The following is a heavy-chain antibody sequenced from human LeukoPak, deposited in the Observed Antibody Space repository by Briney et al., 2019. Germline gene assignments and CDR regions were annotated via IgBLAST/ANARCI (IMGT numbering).Heavy chain of an antibody. J-gene: IGHJ3*02. CDR1: GGTFSSYA. D-gene: IGHD6-13*01. CDR2: INPSGGST. CDR3: AREKISSSWHDAFDI. Sequence: ASVKVSCKASGGTFSSYAISWVRQAPGQGLEWMGIINPSGGSTSYAQKFQGRVTMTRDTSTSTVYMELSSLRSEDTAVYYCAREKISSSWHDAFDIWGQGTMVTVSS. V-gene: IGHV1-46*01.